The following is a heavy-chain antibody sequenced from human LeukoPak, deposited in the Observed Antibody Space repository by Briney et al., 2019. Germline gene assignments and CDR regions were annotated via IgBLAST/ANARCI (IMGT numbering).Heavy chain of an antibody. CDR1: GFNFAGSA. CDR3: AKSQGYCSSTSCRPYSTSWPFNY. J-gene: IGHJ4*02. Sequence: GGSLRLSCAASGFNFAGSAMQLVRQAPGKGLEWVSLISGDGGSTYYADPVKGRFSISRDNSKNSLYLQMNSLRIEDTALYYCAKSQGYCSSTSCRPYSTSWPFNYWGQGTLVTVSS. D-gene: IGHD2-2*01. CDR2: ISGDGGST. V-gene: IGHV3-43*02.